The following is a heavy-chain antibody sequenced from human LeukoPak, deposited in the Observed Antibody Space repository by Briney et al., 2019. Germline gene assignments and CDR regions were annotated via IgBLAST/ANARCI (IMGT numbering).Heavy chain of an antibody. Sequence: PGGSLRLSCAASGFTVSSNYMSWVRQAPGKGLEWVSVIYSGGSTYYADSVKGRFTISRDNSKNTLYLQMNSLRAEDTAVYYCARDYYDSSGAPGYFDLWGRGTLVTVSS. V-gene: IGHV3-53*01. D-gene: IGHD3-22*01. CDR2: IYSGGST. CDR3: ARDYYDSSGAPGYFDL. J-gene: IGHJ2*01. CDR1: GFTVSSNY.